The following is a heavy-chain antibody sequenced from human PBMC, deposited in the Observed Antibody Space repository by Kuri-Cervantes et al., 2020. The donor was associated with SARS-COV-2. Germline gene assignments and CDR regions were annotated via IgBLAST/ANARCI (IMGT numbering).Heavy chain of an antibody. CDR2: VKTNSGNT. V-gene: IGHV1-8*01. D-gene: IGHD3-3*01. CDR3: ARFHNSGKSQDFNDFWSGYHTYYYYYYMDV. Sequence: ASVKVSCKTPETTFPNYDINWVRQAAGQGLEWMGMVKTNSGNTLYAQFFQGRVTMTTDTSTSTAYMELRSLRSDDTAVYYCARFHNSGKSQDFNDFWSGYHTYYYYYYMDVWGKGTTVTVSS. CDR1: ETTFPNYD. J-gene: IGHJ6*03.